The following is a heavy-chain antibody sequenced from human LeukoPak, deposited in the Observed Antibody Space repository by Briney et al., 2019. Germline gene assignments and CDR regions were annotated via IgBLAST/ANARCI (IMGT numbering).Heavy chain of an antibody. CDR2: ISSSGSTI. CDR1: GFTFSSYE. Sequence: GGSLRLSCAASGFTFSSYEMNWVRQAPGKGLEWVSYISSSGSTIYYADSVKGRFTISRDNSQNTLYLQMNSLRAEDTAVYYCAKDPEKWLQLRLGFSDWGQGTLVTVSS. V-gene: IGHV3-48*03. D-gene: IGHD5-24*01. CDR3: AKDPEKWLQLRLGFSD. J-gene: IGHJ4*02.